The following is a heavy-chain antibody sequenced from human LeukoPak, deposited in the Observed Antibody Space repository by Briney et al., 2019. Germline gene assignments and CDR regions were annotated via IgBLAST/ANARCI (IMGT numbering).Heavy chain of an antibody. CDR1: GYTFTSYD. J-gene: IGHJ4*02. D-gene: IGHD6-13*01. CDR3: ANLAAAGTNFDY. V-gene: IGHV1-8*01. Sequence: ASVKVSCKASGYTFTSYDINWVRQATGQGLEWMGWVNPNSANTAYARKLQGRVTMTRNTSISTAYMELSSLRAEDTAVYYCANLAAAGTNFDYWGQGTLVTVSS. CDR2: VNPNSANT.